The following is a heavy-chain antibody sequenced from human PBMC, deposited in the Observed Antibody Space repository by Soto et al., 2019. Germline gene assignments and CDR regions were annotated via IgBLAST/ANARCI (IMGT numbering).Heavy chain of an antibody. CDR2: ISYDGSNK. J-gene: IGHJ6*02. CDR1: GFTFSSYG. V-gene: IGHV3-30*18. Sequence: VQLVESGGGVVQPGRSLRLSCAASGFTFSSYGMHWVRQAPGKGLEWVAVISYDGSNKYYADSVKGRFTISRDNSKNTLYLQMNSLRAEDTAVYYCAKDGGSSSSDLDYYYYGMDVWGQGTTVTVSS. CDR3: AKDGGSSSSDLDYYYYGMDV. D-gene: IGHD6-6*01.